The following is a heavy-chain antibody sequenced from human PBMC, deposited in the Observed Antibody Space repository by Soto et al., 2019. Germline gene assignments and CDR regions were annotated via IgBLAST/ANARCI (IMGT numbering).Heavy chain of an antibody. CDR2: IIPILGIA. J-gene: IGHJ3*02. Sequence: QVQLVQSGAEVKKPGSSVKVSCKASGGTFSSYTISWVRQAPGQGLEWMGRIIPILGIANYAQKFQGRVTITGDKSTSTAYMERSSLRSEDTAVYYCARGGDIVVVPAATEDAFDIWGQGTMVTVSS. V-gene: IGHV1-69*02. D-gene: IGHD2-2*01. CDR3: ARGGDIVVVPAATEDAFDI. CDR1: GGTFSSYT.